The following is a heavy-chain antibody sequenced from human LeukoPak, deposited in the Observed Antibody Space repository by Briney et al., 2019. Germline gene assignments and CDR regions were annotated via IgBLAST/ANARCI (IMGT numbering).Heavy chain of an antibody. CDR1: GGTFSSYA. CDR2: IIPILGIA. Sequence: ASVKVSCKASGGTFSSYAISWVRQAPGQGLEWMGRIIPILGIANYAQKFQGRVTITADKSTSTAYMELSSLRSEDTAVYYCARTMVRGVTYYYYGMDVWGQGTTVTVSS. D-gene: IGHD3-10*01. J-gene: IGHJ6*02. V-gene: IGHV1-69*04. CDR3: ARTMVRGVTYYYYGMDV.